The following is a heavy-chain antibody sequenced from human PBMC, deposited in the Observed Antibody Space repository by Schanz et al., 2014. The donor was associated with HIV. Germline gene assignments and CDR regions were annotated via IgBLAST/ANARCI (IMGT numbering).Heavy chain of an antibody. CDR3: ARGGIWEWDQPDFDY. Sequence: QVQLVESGGGVVQPGRSLRLSCAASGFTFRSYGMHWVRQAPGKGLEWVALIWYDGSNKYYADSVKGRFSISRDNSKNTLYLQMNSLRAEDTAVYYCARGGIWEWDQPDFDYWGQGTLVTVSP. J-gene: IGHJ4*02. V-gene: IGHV3-33*01. CDR2: IWYDGSNK. CDR1: GFTFRSYG. D-gene: IGHD2-15*01.